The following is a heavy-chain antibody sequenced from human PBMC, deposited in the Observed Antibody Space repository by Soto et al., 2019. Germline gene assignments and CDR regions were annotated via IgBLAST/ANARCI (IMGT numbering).Heavy chain of an antibody. J-gene: IGHJ4*02. Sequence: PGGSLRLSCTASGFTFSSYAMSWVRQAPGKGLEWVSANSGSGGSTYYADSVKGWFTISRDNSKNTLYLQMNNLRAEDTAVYYCAKDYGGIPLDYWGQGTLVTVSS. CDR3: AKDYGGIPLDY. CDR2: NSGSGGST. V-gene: IGHV3-23*01. CDR1: GFTFSSYA. D-gene: IGHD4-17*01.